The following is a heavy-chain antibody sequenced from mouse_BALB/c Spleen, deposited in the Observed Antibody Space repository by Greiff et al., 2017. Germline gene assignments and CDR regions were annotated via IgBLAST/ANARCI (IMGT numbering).Heavy chain of an antibody. CDR1: GFTFSDYG. V-gene: IGHV5-15*02. Sequence: EVQLVESGGGLVQPGGSRKLSCAASGFTFSDYGMAWVRQAPGKGPEWVAFISNLAYSIYYADTVTGRFTISRENAKNTLYLEMSSLRSEDTAMYYCARDKGYGPFAYWGQGTLVTVSA. J-gene: IGHJ3*01. CDR2: ISNLAYSI. D-gene: IGHD1-1*02. CDR3: ARDKGYGPFAY.